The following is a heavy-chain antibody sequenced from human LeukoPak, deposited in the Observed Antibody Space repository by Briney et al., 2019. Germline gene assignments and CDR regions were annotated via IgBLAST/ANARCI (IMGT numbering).Heavy chain of an antibody. CDR3: ARVGSSGWYYYYYGMDV. V-gene: IGHV1-8*01. CDR2: MNPNSGNT. J-gene: IGHJ6*02. CDR1: GYTFTSYD. Sequence: ASVQVSCKASGYTFTSYDINWVRQATGQRLEWMGWMNPNSGNTGYAQKFQGRVTMTRNTSISTAYMELSSLRSEDTAVYYGARVGSSGWYYYYYGMDVWGQGTTVTVSS. D-gene: IGHD6-19*01.